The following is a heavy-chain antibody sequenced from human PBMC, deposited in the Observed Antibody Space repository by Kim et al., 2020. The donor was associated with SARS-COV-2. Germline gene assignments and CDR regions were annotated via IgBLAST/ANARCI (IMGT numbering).Heavy chain of an antibody. J-gene: IGHJ4*02. CDR2: IRTYNGDT. CDR3: ARVSPIVGTTPF. D-gene: IGHD1-26*01. V-gene: IGHV1-18*01. CDR1: GYTFTSYG. Sequence: ASVKVSCKASGYTFTSYGIIWVRQAPGQGLEWRGWIRTYNGDTNYAQKFQGRVTMTTDTSTSTAYMELRSLRSDDTAVFYCARVSPIVGTTPFWGQGTLVTVSS.